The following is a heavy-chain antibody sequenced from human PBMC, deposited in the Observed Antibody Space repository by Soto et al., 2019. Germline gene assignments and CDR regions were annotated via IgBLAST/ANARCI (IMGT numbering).Heavy chain of an antibody. D-gene: IGHD4-17*01. J-gene: IGHJ6*02. CDR3: SRAHYGDYGYGMDV. CDR1: GGSISSGGYS. Sequence: SETLSLTCAVSGGSISSGGYSWSWIRQPPGKGLEWIGYIYESGSTYYNPSLKSRVTISVDRSKNQFSLKLSSVTAADTAVYYCSRAHYGDYGYGMDVWGQGTTVTVSS. CDR2: IYESGST. V-gene: IGHV4-30-2*01.